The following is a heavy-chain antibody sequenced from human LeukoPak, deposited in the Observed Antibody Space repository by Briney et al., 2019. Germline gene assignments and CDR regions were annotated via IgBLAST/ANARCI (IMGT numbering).Heavy chain of an antibody. J-gene: IGHJ4*02. D-gene: IGHD5-18*01. CDR2: IYHSGST. CDR1: GYSISSGYY. V-gene: IGHV4-38-2*01. CDR3: ATTEGGYSYGLAY. Sequence: PSETLSLTCAVSGYSISSGYYWGWIRQPPGKGLEWIATIYHSGSTYYNPSLKSRVTISIDTSKNQFSLKLTSVTAADTAVYYCATTEGGYSYGLAYWGQGTLVTVSS.